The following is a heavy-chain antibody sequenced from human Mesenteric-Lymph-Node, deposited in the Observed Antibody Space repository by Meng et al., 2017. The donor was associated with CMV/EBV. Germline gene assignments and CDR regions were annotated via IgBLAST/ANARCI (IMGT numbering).Heavy chain of an antibody. V-gene: IGHV3-48*04. Sequence: GGSLRLSCAASGFTFNNYAMSWVRQAPGKGLEWVLYISSSSSTIYYADSVKGRFTISRDNAKNSLYLQMNSLRAEDTAVYYCARELYYYYYGMDVWGQGTTVTVSS. J-gene: IGHJ6*02. CDR2: ISSSSSTI. CDR1: GFTFNNYA. CDR3: ARELYYYYYGMDV.